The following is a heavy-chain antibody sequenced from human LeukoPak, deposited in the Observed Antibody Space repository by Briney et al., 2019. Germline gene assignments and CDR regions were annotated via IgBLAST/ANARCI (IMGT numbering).Heavy chain of an antibody. D-gene: IGHD6-19*01. Sequence: GGSLRLSCAASGFSFSTYAMNWVRQAPGKGQEWVSAISGSGGDTYYADSVKGRFTISRDNSKNTLYLQMNSLRAEDTAVYYCAKEGRGGSGWYRYNWFDPWGQGTLVTVSS. CDR2: ISGSGGDT. CDR1: GFSFSTYA. CDR3: AKEGRGGSGWYRYNWFDP. J-gene: IGHJ5*02. V-gene: IGHV3-23*01.